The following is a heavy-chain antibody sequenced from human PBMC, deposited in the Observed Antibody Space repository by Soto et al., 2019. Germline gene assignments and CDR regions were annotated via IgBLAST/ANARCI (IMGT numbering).Heavy chain of an antibody. CDR3: ARQLLTYYYDSSVYFDY. D-gene: IGHD3-22*01. Sequence: SENLSLTSNVTGGSISRSSYYRIWIRQPPGKGLEWIGSIYYSGSTYYNPSLKSRVTISVDTSKNQFSLKLSSVTAADTAVYYCARQLLTYYYDSSVYFDYWGQGTLVNVSS. CDR2: IYYSGST. CDR1: GGSISRSSYY. J-gene: IGHJ4*02. V-gene: IGHV4-39*01.